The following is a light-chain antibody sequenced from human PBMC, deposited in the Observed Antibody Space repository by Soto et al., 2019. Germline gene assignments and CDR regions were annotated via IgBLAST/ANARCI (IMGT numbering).Light chain of an antibody. CDR1: QSVSSN. CDR2: GAS. Sequence: EIVMTQSPATLSVSPGERATLSCRASQSVSSNLAWYQQKPGQAPRLLIYGASTRATGIPARFSGSGSGTAFTLTISSLQSEDFAVYYCQQYNNWPVTVGPGTKVDIK. V-gene: IGKV3-15*01. J-gene: IGKJ3*01. CDR3: QQYNNWPVT.